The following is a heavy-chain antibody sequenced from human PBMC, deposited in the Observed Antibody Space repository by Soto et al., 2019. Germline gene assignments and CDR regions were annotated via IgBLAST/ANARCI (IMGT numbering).Heavy chain of an antibody. J-gene: IGHJ5*02. Sequence: QVQLVQSGSELKKPGASVQVSCKASGYTFTNYGVNWVRQAPGQGLEWMGWINTNTGSPTYAQGFTGRVVLSLDPSVSTAYLQIYSLKAEDTAVYYCARDRHCSGGSCYFSFDPWGQGTLVTVSS. CDR3: ARDRHCSGGSCYFSFDP. CDR2: INTNTGSP. V-gene: IGHV7-4-1*01. D-gene: IGHD2-15*01. CDR1: GYTFTNYG.